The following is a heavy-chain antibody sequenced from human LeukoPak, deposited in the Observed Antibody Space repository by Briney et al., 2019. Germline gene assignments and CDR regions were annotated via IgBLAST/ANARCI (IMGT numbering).Heavy chain of an antibody. CDR3: AKAPVTSCRGAFCYPFDY. CDR1: GFTFSSYA. Sequence: GSLRLSCAASGFTFSSYAMSWVRQAPGKGLEWVSAMSSSDDGRYYAASVRGRFTISRDTSRSTLYLQMNSLRAEDAAVYYCAKAPVTSCRGAFCYPFDYWGRGTLVTVSS. CDR2: MSSSDDGR. J-gene: IGHJ4*02. D-gene: IGHD2-15*01. V-gene: IGHV3-23*01.